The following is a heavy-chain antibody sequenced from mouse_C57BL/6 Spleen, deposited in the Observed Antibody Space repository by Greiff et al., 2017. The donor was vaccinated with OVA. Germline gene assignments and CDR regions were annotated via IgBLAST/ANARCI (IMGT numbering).Heavy chain of an antibody. D-gene: IGHD4-1*01. V-gene: IGHV1-64*01. Sequence: QVQLQQPGAELVKPGASVKLSCKASGYTFTSYWMHWVKQRPGQGLAWIGMIHPNSGSTNYNEKFKSKATLTVDKSSSTAYMQLSSLTSEDSAVYYCARTGTRYFDYWGQGTTLTVSS. CDR2: IHPNSGST. CDR1: GYTFTSYW. J-gene: IGHJ2*01. CDR3: ARTGTRYFDY.